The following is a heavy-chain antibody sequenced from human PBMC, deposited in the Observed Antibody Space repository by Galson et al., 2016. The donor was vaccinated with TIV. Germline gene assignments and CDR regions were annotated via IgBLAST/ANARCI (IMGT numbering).Heavy chain of an antibody. J-gene: IGHJ6*02. CDR3: AKDRNTALDTYYYSYGMDV. D-gene: IGHD5-18*01. CDR2: IVPLFRTT. Sequence: SVKVSCKASGGSFSTHTFNWVRQAPGQGLEWMGGIVPLFRTTNYAQKFQGRVTFTADESSSTAYMEVSRLTSDDTAVYYCAKDRNTALDTYYYSYGMDVWGQGTTVTVSS. V-gene: IGHV1-69*13. CDR1: GGSFSTHT.